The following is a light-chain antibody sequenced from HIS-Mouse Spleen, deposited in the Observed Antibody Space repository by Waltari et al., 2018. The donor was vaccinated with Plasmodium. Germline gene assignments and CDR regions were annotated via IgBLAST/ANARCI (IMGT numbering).Light chain of an antibody. CDR2: QDS. J-gene: IGLJ2*01. CDR1: KLGDKY. Sequence: SYELTQPPSVSVSPGQTASITCSGDKLGDKYACWYQQKPGQSPVLVIYQDSKRPSGSPGRFHGSNSGNTATLTISGTQAMDEADYYCQAWDSSTVVFGGGTKLTVL. V-gene: IGLV3-1*01. CDR3: QAWDSSTVV.